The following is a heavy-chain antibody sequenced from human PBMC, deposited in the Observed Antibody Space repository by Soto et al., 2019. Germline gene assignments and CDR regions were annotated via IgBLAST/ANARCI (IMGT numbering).Heavy chain of an antibody. CDR2: VYSSGRT. V-gene: IGHV4-4*07. Sequence: SETLSLTCAVSGVYIINNYWTWIRQPAGKGLEWLGRVYSSGRTTYNPSLKSRLTMSVDTSKNQVSLHLSSVTAADTAVYYCARREDTFDFWGQGMLVTVSS. J-gene: IGHJ4*02. CDR3: ARREDTFDF. CDR1: GVYIINNY.